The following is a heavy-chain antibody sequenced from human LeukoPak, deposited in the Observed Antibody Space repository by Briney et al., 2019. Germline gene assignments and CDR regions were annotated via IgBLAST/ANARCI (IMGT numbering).Heavy chain of an antibody. J-gene: IGHJ4*02. CDR2: INWNGGST. Sequence: LXXXCXASGFTFXDYGMSWVRQAPGKGLEWVSGINWNGGSTVYADSVKGRFTISRDNAKNSLYLQMNSLRAEDTALYHCARGSSGWYDYFDYWGQGTLVTVSS. CDR3: ARGSSGWYDYFDY. V-gene: IGHV3-20*01. D-gene: IGHD6-19*01. CDR1: GFTFXDYG.